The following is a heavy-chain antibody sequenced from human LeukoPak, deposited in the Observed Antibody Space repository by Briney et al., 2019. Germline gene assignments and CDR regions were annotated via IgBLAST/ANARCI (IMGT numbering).Heavy chain of an antibody. J-gene: IGHJ6*02. Sequence: GGSLRLSCAASGFTVSSNYMSWVRQAPGKGLEWVSVIYSGGSTYYADSVKGRFTISRDNSKNTLYLQMNSLRAEDTAVYYCARDQLQPVGTAMATYYYYYGMDVWGQGTTVTVSS. V-gene: IGHV3-53*01. D-gene: IGHD5-18*01. CDR2: IYSGGST. CDR1: GFTVSSNY. CDR3: ARDQLQPVGTAMATYYYYYGMDV.